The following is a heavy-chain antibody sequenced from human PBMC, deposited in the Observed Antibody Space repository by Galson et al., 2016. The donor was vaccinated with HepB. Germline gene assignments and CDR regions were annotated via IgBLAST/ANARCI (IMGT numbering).Heavy chain of an antibody. CDR3: AADPSGVDL. J-gene: IGHJ4*02. Sequence: SVKVSCKASGYTFTSYGISWVRQAPGQGLEWMGWISAYNGNTNYAQKVRGRVTMTTDTSTSTAYMALSSLTSEDTAVYYCAADPSGVDLWGQGTLVTVSS. CDR2: ISAYNGNT. CDR1: GYTFTSYG. V-gene: IGHV1-18*01.